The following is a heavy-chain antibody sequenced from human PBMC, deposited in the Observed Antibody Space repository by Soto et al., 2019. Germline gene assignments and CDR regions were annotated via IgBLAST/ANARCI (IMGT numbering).Heavy chain of an antibody. CDR3: ARGQRFADWLAP. Sequence: VHLQESGPGLVKPSETLSLTCTVSGGAISTYYWTCIRQPAGKGLEWIGRIYSSGSTKYNPSLQSRVTMSLDTSNNQFSMRLTSVTAADTAVYYCARGQRFADWLAPWGQGTLVTVSS. CDR1: GGAISTYY. V-gene: IGHV4-4*07. J-gene: IGHJ5*02. CDR2: IYSSGST. D-gene: IGHD3-3*01.